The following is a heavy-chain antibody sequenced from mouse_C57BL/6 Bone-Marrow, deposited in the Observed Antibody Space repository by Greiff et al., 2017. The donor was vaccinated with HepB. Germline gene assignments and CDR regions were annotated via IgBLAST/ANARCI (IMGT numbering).Heavy chain of an antibody. CDR1: GFTFSDYG. J-gene: IGHJ3*01. CDR3: ASYSNYAPY. D-gene: IGHD2-5*01. Sequence: EVKVVESGGGLVKPGGSLKLSCAASGFTFSDYGMHWVRQAPEKGLEWVAYISSGNSTIYYADKVKGRFTISRDNAKNTLFLKMTSLRSEDTDMCYCASYSNYAPYWDQGTLVTVT. V-gene: IGHV5-17*01. CDR2: ISSGNSTI.